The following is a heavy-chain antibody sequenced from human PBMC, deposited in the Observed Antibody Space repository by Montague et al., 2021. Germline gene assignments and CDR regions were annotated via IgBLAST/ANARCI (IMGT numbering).Heavy chain of an antibody. CDR1: GDSINTYS. Sequence: SETLSLTCTVFGDSINTYSWSWIRQPAGKGLEWIGRLPSGGSTNSNPSLKSRVSMSVDTSKNQFSLKLSSVTAADTAVYFCARDTVGASGYFYYYYMDVWGRGTTVTVSS. CDR2: LPSGGST. D-gene: IGHD1-26*01. V-gene: IGHV4-4*07. CDR3: ARDTVGASGYFYYYYMDV. J-gene: IGHJ6*03.